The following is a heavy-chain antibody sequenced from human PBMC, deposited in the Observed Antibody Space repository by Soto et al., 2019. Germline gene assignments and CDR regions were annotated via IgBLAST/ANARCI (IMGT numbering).Heavy chain of an antibody. J-gene: IGHJ4*02. D-gene: IGHD1-7*01. V-gene: IGHV3-64*01. CDR3: VRRVSGNYDY. Sequence: EVQLAEAGGGMVQPGGSLRLSCVASGFTFSSYDMHWVRQATGKGLEYVSSISSNGGTTYYGNSVKGRFTISRDNSKNTLYLQMGSLRAEDMAVYYCVRRVSGNYDYWGQGTLVTLSS. CDR1: GFTFSSYD. CDR2: ISSNGGTT.